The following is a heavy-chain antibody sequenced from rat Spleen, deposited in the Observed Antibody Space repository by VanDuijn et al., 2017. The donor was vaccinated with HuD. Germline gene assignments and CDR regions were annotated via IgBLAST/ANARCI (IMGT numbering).Heavy chain of an antibody. CDR2: ISYDGTAT. CDR3: TRGGEPRF. V-gene: IGHV5-22*01. CDR1: GLSFSNYD. D-gene: IGHD4-2*01. J-gene: IGHJ2*01. Sequence: EVQLVESGGGLVQPGRSMKLSCAASGLSFSNYDMAWVRQAPTKGLEWVASISYDGTATYDRDSGQGRFTLSRDNAKSTLYLQMKNLRSEDTATYYCTRGGEPRFWGQGVMVTVSS.